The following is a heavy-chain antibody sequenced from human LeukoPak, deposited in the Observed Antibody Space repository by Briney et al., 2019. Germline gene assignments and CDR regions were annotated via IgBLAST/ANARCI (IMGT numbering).Heavy chain of an antibody. Sequence: LKPSETLSLTCDVYGGSFSGYYWSWIRQPPGKGLEWIASISYSGSTHYNPSLKSRVTISADTSKNQFSLKLSSVTAADTAVYYCARVSGGYWGQGTLVTVSS. J-gene: IGHJ4*02. D-gene: IGHD3-10*01. CDR1: GGSFSGYY. V-gene: IGHV4-34*01. CDR2: ISYSGST. CDR3: ARVSGGY.